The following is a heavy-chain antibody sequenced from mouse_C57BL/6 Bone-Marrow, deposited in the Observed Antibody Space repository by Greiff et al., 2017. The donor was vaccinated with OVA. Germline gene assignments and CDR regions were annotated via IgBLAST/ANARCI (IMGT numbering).Heavy chain of an antibody. CDR2: IWSGGST. CDR1: GFSFTSYG. J-gene: IGHJ4*01. D-gene: IGHD1-1*01. V-gene: IGHV2-2*01. CDR3: ARKMGSSSDAMGY. Sequence: VKLMESGPGLVQPSQCLSITCTVSGFSFTSYGVHWVRQSPGKGLEWLGVIWSGGSTDYNAAFIYRLSISKDNSKSQVFFKMNSLQAEDTAIYYGARKMGSSSDAMGYWGQGTSVTVSS.